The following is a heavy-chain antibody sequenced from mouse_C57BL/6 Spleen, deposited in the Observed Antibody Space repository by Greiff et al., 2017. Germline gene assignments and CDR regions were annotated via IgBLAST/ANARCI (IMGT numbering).Heavy chain of an antibody. J-gene: IGHJ1*03. CDR3: ARRHYDYGDRYFDV. CDR1: GYTFTSYW. D-gene: IGHD2-4*01. Sequence: QVQLQQPGAELVRPGSSVKLSCKASGYTFTSYWMDWVKQRPGQGLEWIGNIYPSDSETHYNQKFKDKATLTVDKSSSTAYMQLSSLTSEDAAVYYCARRHYDYGDRYFDVWGTGTTVTVSS. V-gene: IGHV1-61*01. CDR2: IYPSDSET.